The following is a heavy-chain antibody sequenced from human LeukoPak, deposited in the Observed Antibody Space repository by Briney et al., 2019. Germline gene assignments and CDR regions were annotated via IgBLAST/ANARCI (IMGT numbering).Heavy chain of an antibody. Sequence: SETLSLTCAVYGGSFSGYYWSWIRQPLGKGLEWIGEINHSGSTNYNPSLKSRVTISVDTSKNQFSLKLSSVTAADTAVYYCARGHLWFGELLGYYCYYGMDVWGQGTTVTVSS. V-gene: IGHV4-34*01. CDR1: GGSFSGYY. D-gene: IGHD3-10*01. J-gene: IGHJ6*02. CDR3: ARGHLWFGELLGYYCYYGMDV. CDR2: INHSGST.